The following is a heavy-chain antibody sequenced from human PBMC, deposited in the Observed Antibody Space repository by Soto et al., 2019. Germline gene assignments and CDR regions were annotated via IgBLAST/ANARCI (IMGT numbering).Heavy chain of an antibody. CDR1: GFTFDDHA. CDR3: AKDIKSTGWYFRLDL. V-gene: IGHV3-9*01. Sequence: EVQLVESGGGLVQPGRSLRLSCAASGFTFDDHAMHWVRQGPGKGLEWVSGISWNSGTIVYADSVKGRFTISRDNTKNSLYLQMDSLRREDTALYYCAKDIKSTGWYFRLDLWGQATTVTVSS. CDR2: ISWNSGTI. J-gene: IGHJ6*02. D-gene: IGHD6-19*01.